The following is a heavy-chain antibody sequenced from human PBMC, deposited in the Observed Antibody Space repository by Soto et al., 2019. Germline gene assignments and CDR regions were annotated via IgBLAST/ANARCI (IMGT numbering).Heavy chain of an antibody. CDR1: GYTFTSYG. Sequence: GASVKVSCKASGYTFTSYGISWVRQAPGQGLEWMGWISAYNGNTNYAQKLQGRVTMTTDTSTSTAYMELRSLRSDDTAVYYCARREGYGDYVRYYYGMDVWGQGTTVTVSS. D-gene: IGHD4-17*01. CDR3: ARREGYGDYVRYYYGMDV. J-gene: IGHJ6*02. CDR2: ISAYNGNT. V-gene: IGHV1-18*01.